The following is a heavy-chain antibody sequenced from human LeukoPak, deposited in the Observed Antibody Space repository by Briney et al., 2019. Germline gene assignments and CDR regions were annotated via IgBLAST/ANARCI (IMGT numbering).Heavy chain of an antibody. J-gene: IGHJ4*02. V-gene: IGHV3-21*01. CDR3: AKDRGWNSQDRYFDY. CDR1: GFTFSSYS. Sequence: GGSLRLSCAASGFTFSSYSMNWVRQAPGKGLEWVSSISSSSSYIYYADSVKGRFTISRDNSKNTLYLQMNSLRAEDTAVYYCAKDRGWNSQDRYFDYWGQGTLVTVSS. CDR2: ISSSSSYI. D-gene: IGHD1/OR15-1a*01.